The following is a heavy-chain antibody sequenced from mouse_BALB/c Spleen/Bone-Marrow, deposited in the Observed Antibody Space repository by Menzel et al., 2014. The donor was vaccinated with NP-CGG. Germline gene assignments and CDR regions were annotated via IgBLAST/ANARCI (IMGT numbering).Heavy chain of an antibody. V-gene: IGHV14-3*02. CDR2: ISPANGNT. CDR3: APYYYGRWFTY. CDR1: GFNFKDSY. Sequence: VQLQQSGAELVKPGASVRLSCTASGFNFKDSYMRWVQQRPEQALEWIGIISPANGNTTTDPKFPGKATLTTATSSNTAYLQHSSLTSEDAAVYYCAPYYYGRWFTYWGQGTLVTVSA. J-gene: IGHJ3*01. D-gene: IGHD1-1*01.